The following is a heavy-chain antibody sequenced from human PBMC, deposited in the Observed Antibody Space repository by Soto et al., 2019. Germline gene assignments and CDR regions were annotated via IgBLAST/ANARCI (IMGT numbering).Heavy chain of an antibody. V-gene: IGHV3-74*01. CDR2: IHNDGSTT. J-gene: IGHJ4*01. CDR3: ARDNWNSY. CDR1: GFTFSSYW. D-gene: IGHD1-7*01. Sequence: EVQLVESGGGLVQPGGSVRLSCAASGFTFSSYWMHWVRQAPGKGLMWVSRIHNDGSTTRYADSVKGRFTISRDNAKNTVYLHMSSLRVVDTAVYYCARDNWNSYWGEGNLVTVSS.